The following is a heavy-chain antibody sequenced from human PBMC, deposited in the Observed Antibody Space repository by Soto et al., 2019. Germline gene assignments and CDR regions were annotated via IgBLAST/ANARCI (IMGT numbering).Heavy chain of an antibody. CDR2: ISSSSSYI. Sequence: GGSLRLSCAASGFTFSSYNMNWVRQAPGKGLEWVSSISSSSSYIYYADSVKGRFTISRDNAKNSLYLQMNSLRAEDTAVYYYARALSDYYDSSGYPSGYWGQGTLVTVSS. J-gene: IGHJ4*02. V-gene: IGHV3-21*01. CDR1: GFTFSSYN. D-gene: IGHD3-22*01. CDR3: ARALSDYYDSSGYPSGY.